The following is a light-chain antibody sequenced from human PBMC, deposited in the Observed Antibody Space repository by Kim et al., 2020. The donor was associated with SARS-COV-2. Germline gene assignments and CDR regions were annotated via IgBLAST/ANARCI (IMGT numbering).Light chain of an antibody. CDR3: QQCSTTPRT. CDR2: AAS. Sequence: DIQMTQSPPSLSASVGDRVAITCRASQNIYTYLNWYQQKPGKAPKLLIYAASSLQSGVPSRFTGSGSGTVFTLTITSLQPDDFATYYCQQCSTTPRTFGQGTKVDIK. V-gene: IGKV1-39*01. CDR1: QNIYTY. J-gene: IGKJ1*01.